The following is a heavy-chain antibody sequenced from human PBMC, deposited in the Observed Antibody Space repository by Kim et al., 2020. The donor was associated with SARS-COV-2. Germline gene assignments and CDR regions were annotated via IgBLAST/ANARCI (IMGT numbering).Heavy chain of an antibody. CDR3: ARNARFCDS. CDR2: ISESAGNT. V-gene: IGHV3-23*01. J-gene: IGHJ4*02. CDR1: GFTFTNYA. D-gene: IGHD3-3*01. Sequence: GGSLRLSCAASGFTFTNYAMSWVRQAPGKGLEWVSSISESAGNTYYADSVKGRFTISRDNSENTVSLQMNSLRVEDTAVYYCARNARFCDSWGQGTLVT.